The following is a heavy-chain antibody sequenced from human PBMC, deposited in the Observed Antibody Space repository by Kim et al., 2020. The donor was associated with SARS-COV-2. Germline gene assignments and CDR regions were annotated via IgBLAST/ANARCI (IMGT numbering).Heavy chain of an antibody. Sequence: GGSLRLSCAASGFTFSSYAMSWVRQAPGKGLEWVSAISGSGGSTYYADSVKGRFTISRDNSKNTLYLQMNSLRAEDTAVYYCAKDPSSYYDSSGYYPILDYWGQGTLVTVSS. V-gene: IGHV3-23*01. CDR1: GFTFSSYA. CDR3: AKDPSSYYDSSGYYPILDY. D-gene: IGHD3-22*01. J-gene: IGHJ4*02. CDR2: ISGSGGST.